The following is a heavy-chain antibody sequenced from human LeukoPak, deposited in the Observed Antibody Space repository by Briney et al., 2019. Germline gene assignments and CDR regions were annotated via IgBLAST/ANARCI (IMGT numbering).Heavy chain of an antibody. Sequence: GGSLRLSCAASGFTFSSYTMNWVRQAPGKGLEWVSSISSSSIYIYYADSVKGRFTISRDNAKNSLYLQMNSLRAEDTAVYYCARDGCSSTSCKGDWGQGTLVTVSS. J-gene: IGHJ4*02. CDR3: ARDGCSSTSCKGD. CDR2: ISSSSIYI. D-gene: IGHD2-2*01. CDR1: GFTFSSYT. V-gene: IGHV3-21*01.